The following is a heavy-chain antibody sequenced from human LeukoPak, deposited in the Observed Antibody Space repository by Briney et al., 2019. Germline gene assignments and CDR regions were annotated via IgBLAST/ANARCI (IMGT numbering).Heavy chain of an antibody. CDR1: GFTFSTYA. CDR2: ISGGAGST. Sequence: GGSLRLSCAASGFTFSTYAMSWVRQAPGKGLEWVSAISGGAGSTYYADSVKGRFTISRDNSKNTLYLQMNSLRAEDTAVYYCAKGGPGDYPYGMDVWGQGTTVTVSS. D-gene: IGHD3/OR15-3a*01. J-gene: IGHJ6*02. V-gene: IGHV3-23*01. CDR3: AKGGPGDYPYGMDV.